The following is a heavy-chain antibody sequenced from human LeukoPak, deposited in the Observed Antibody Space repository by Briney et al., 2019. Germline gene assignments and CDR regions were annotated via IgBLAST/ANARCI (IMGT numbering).Heavy chain of an antibody. CDR3: ARGSDYGDYSGKYYFDY. V-gene: IGHV4-34*01. J-gene: IGHJ4*02. CDR2: INHSGST. Sequence: SETLSLTCAVYGGSFSGYYWSWIRQPPGKGLEWIGEINHSGSTNYNPSLKSRVTISVDTSKNQFSLKLSSVTAADTAVYYCARGSDYGDYSGKYYFDYWGQGTLVTVYS. D-gene: IGHD4-17*01. CDR1: GGSFSGYY.